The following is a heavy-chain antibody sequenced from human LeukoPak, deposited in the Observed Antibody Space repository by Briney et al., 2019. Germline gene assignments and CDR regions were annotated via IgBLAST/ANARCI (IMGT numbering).Heavy chain of an antibody. V-gene: IGHV4-39*01. Sequence: SETLSLTCTVSVPSISSSSYYWGWIPQPPGKGLEWIGSIYYSGSTYYNPSLKSRVTISVDTSKNQFSLKLSSVTAADTAVYYCARHDRIQLWLVPFDYWGQGTLVTVSS. D-gene: IGHD5-18*01. CDR3: ARHDRIQLWLVPFDY. CDR2: IYYSGST. CDR1: VPSISSSSYY. J-gene: IGHJ4*02.